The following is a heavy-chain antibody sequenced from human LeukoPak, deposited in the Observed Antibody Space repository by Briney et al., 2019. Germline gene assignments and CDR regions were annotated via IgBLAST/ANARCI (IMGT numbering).Heavy chain of an antibody. D-gene: IGHD3-10*01. Sequence: GGSLRLSCEASGFTFSTYHMNWVRQAPGKGLEWVSSITSDRNYKYYADSVEGRFTISRDNTKNSLYLQMNSLRAEDTAVYYCARDYYGSEPLDYYPMDVWGQGTTVTVSS. CDR2: ITSDRNYK. J-gene: IGHJ6*02. CDR1: GFTFSTYH. V-gene: IGHV3-21*01. CDR3: ARDYYGSEPLDYYPMDV.